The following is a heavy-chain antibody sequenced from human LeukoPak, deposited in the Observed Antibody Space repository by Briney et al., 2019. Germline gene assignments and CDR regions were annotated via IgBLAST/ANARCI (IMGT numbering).Heavy chain of an antibody. D-gene: IGHD1-1*01. CDR3: AREGTTRHNYYGMDV. CDR1: GGSFSGYY. V-gene: IGHV4-59*01. J-gene: IGHJ6*02. Sequence: SETLSLTCAVYGGSFSGYYWSWIRQPPGKGLEWIRYIYYSGNTDYNPSLKSRVTISVDTSKNQFSLKLSSVTAADTAVYYCAREGTTRHNYYGMDVWGQGTTVTVSS. CDR2: IYYSGNT.